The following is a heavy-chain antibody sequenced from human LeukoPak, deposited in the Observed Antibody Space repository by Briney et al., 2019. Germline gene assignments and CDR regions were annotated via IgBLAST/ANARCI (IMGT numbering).Heavy chain of an antibody. D-gene: IGHD3-22*01. V-gene: IGHV1-69*04. J-gene: IGHJ3*02. CDR1: GGTSSNHD. Sequence: TVKVSCKASGGTSSNHDIRWVQQAPGKGLQWMGRVNPIVGTPTYAQKYQGRVTISADRSTNTVFMELRSLRSGDTALYYCARELHYYDSSGPGSDALGIWGQGTMVIVSS. CDR3: ARELHYYDSSGPGSDALGI. CDR2: VNPIVGTP.